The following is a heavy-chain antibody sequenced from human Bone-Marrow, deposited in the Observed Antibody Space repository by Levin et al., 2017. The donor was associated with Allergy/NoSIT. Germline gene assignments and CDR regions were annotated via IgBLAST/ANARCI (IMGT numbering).Heavy chain of an antibody. V-gene: IGHV3-30-3*01. Sequence: GGSLRLSCAASGFTFSSYAMHWVRQAPGKGLEWVAVISYDGSNKYYADSVKGRFTISRDNSKNTLYLQMNSLRAEDTAVYYCGRGTVVVVMNWFDPWGQGTLVTVSS. D-gene: IGHD3-22*01. CDR1: GFTFSSYA. CDR3: GRGTVVVVMNWFDP. J-gene: IGHJ5*02. CDR2: ISYDGSNK.